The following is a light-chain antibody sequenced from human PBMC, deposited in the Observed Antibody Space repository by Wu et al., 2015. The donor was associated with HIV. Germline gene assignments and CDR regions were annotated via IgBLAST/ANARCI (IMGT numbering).Light chain of an antibody. CDR1: QGIRSD. J-gene: IGKJ1*01. CDR3: LQDYNYPRT. Sequence: IQMTQSPSSLSASVGDTVTISCRASQGIRSDLGWYQQKPGKAPKLLIFGASTLDNGVPSRFSGSGSGTDFTLTISSLQPEDFATYYCLQDYNYPRTFGQGTKVEIK. V-gene: IGKV1-6*01. CDR2: GAS.